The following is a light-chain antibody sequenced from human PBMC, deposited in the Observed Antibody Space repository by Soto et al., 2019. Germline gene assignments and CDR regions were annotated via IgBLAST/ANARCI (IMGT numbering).Light chain of an antibody. V-gene: IGKV1-5*03. CDR1: QPLSSW. CDR2: KAS. CDR3: KHYTGXLEA. J-gene: IGKJ1*01. Sequence: DIQMTQSPSTRSGSVGDSVSITCQARQPLSSWLAWYQQKPGKAAKLLIYKASTVKSGVASRLSDSEYGTEFTLTISSLHPDHFATYYCKHYTGXLEAYGQGATV.